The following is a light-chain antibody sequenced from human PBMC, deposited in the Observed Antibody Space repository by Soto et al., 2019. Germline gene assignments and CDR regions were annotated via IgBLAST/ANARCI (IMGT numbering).Light chain of an antibody. CDR1: SNDVGGYNF. CDR2: DVT. CDR3: CSYAGSYTLV. V-gene: IGLV2-11*01. Sequence: QSVLTQPRSVSGSPGHSVTISCTGTSNDVGGYNFVSWYQHRPGKAPKLMISDVTNRPSGVPDRFSGSKSGNTASLTISGLQAEDEADYYCCSYAGSYTLVFGGGTKLTVL. J-gene: IGLJ3*02.